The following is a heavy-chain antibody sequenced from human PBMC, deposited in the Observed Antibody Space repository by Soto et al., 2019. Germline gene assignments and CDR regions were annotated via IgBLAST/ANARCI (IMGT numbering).Heavy chain of an antibody. D-gene: IGHD6-13*01. CDR3: AREPEGIAAALDY. V-gene: IGHV3-21*01. J-gene: IGHJ4*01. CDR1: GFTFRTYG. Sequence: PGGSLRLSCAASGFTFRTYGMNWVRRAPGGGLEWVASISSSSSFIYYADSVKGRFTISRDDAEKSLYLQMNSLSAEDTALYYCAREPEGIAAALDYWGRGALVTVSS. CDR2: ISSSSSFI.